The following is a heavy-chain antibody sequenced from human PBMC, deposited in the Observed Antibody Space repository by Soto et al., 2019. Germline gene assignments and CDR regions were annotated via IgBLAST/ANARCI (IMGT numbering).Heavy chain of an antibody. CDR3: ARGGRCTPTSCYGDYDRGMDV. V-gene: IGHV1-18*04. CDR2: ISGYSGNT. D-gene: IGHD2-2*01. J-gene: IGHJ6*02. CDR1: GYTLTNYG. Sequence: APVKGSCKAFGYTLTNYGISWVRQAPGQGLEWMGWISGYSGNTNYAQKFHGRVTMTTDTSTSTAYMEVRSLRSDDTAVYYCARGGRCTPTSCYGDYDRGMDVWG.